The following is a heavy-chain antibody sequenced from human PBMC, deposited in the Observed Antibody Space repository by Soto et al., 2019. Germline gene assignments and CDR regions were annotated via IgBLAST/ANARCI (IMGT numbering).Heavy chain of an antibody. CDR2: IRTKTDGGTT. CDR1: GFTFTNAW. V-gene: IGHV3-15*01. J-gene: IGHJ4*02. Sequence: EVQLVESGGGLVKPGGSLRLSCVASGFTFTNAWMSWFRQAPGKGLEWVGRIRTKTDGGTTDYAAPVKGRFTLSRNDTXXTLFLQMSSLRTEDTAVYYCTSRFCSSTSCSPYDYWGQGTLVTVSS. D-gene: IGHD2-2*01. CDR3: TSRFCSSTSCSPYDY.